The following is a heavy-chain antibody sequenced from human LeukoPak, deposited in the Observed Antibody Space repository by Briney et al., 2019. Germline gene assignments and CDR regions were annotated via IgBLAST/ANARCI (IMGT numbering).Heavy chain of an antibody. D-gene: IGHD6-6*01. Sequence: SETLSLTCTVSGASIPRDGYYWSWVPQHPGKGLVWFGYIYSSGILYYNPALKSRVTMSEDTSKIQFSLELTSVTAADTAVYYCASISVVPLADYWGQGTLVTVSS. CDR2: IYSSGIL. CDR3: ASISVVPLADY. J-gene: IGHJ4*02. CDR1: GASIPRDGYY. V-gene: IGHV4-31*03.